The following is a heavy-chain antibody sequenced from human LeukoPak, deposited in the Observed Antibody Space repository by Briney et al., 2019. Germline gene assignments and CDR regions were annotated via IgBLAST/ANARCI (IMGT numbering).Heavy chain of an antibody. CDR1: GLTFSSYA. J-gene: IGHJ4*02. CDR3: AKALTVAGTLFDY. D-gene: IGHD6-19*01. Sequence: GGSLRLSCAASGLTFSSYAMSWVRQAPGKGLEWVSAISGSGGSTYYADSVKGRFAISRDNSKNTLYLQMNSVSAEDTAVYCCAKALTVAGTLFDYWGQGTLVTVS. CDR2: ISGSGGST. V-gene: IGHV3-23*01.